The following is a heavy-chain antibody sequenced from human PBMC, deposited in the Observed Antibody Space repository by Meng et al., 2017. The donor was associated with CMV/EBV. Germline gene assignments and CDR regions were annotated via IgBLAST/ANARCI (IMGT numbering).Heavy chain of an antibody. J-gene: IGHJ4*02. CDR2: IYHSGST. CDR3: ARWQSYFDY. CDR1: GYSISSGYY. V-gene: IGHV4-38-2*02. Sequence: SETLSLTCTVSGYSISSGYYWGWIQQPPGKGLEWIGSIYHSGSTYYNPSLKSRVTISVDTSKNQFSLKLSSVTAADTAVYYCARWQSYFDYWGQGTLVTVSS.